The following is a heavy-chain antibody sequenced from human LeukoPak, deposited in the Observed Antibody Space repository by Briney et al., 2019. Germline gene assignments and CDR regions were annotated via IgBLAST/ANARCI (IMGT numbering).Heavy chain of an antibody. J-gene: IGHJ3*02. V-gene: IGHV1-24*01. CDR1: GYTLTELS. Sequence: ASVKVSSKVSGYTLTELSMHWVRQAPGKGLEWMGGFDPEDGETIYAQKFQGRVTMTEDTSTDTAYMELSSLRSEDRAVYYCAAYYCGGDCYFLDAFDIWGQGTMVTVSS. CDR2: FDPEDGET. CDR3: AAYYCGGDCYFLDAFDI. D-gene: IGHD2-21*01.